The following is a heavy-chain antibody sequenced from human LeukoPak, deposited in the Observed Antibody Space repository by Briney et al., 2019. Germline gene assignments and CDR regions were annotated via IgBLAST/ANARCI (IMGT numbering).Heavy chain of an antibody. CDR1: GFTFDDYG. CDR2: ISSSSSYI. CDR3: ARDLRRWLVFPGNDAFDI. V-gene: IGHV3-21*01. Sequence: GGSLRLSCAASGFTFDDYGMSWVRQAPGKGLEWVSSISSSSSYIYYADSVKGRFTISRDNAKNSLYLQMNSLRAEDTAVYYCARDLRRWLVFPGNDAFDIWGQGTMVTVSS. D-gene: IGHD6-19*01. J-gene: IGHJ3*02.